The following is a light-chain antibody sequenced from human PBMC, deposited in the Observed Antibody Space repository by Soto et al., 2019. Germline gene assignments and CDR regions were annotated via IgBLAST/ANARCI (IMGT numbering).Light chain of an antibody. CDR1: TGAVTSSHY. V-gene: IGLV7-46*01. CDR3: LLSYSGTSWV. Sequence: QTVVTQEPSLNVSPGGTVTLTCGSTTGAVTSSHYPYWFQQKPGQAPRTLIYDTSNKHSWTPARFSGSLLGGKAALTLAGAQTDDEADYYCLLSYSGTSWVFGGGTKLTVL. J-gene: IGLJ3*02. CDR2: DTS.